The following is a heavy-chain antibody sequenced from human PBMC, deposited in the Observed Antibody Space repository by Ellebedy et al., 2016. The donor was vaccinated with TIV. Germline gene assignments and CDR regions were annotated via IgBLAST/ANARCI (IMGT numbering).Heavy chain of an antibody. CDR3: TRQALMTTVVTHPSSAFDI. V-gene: IGHV3-23*01. J-gene: IGHJ3*02. CDR1: GFTFSSYA. CDR2: ISGSGGST. D-gene: IGHD4-23*01. Sequence: GESLKISXAASGFTFSSYAMSWVRQAPEKGLEWVSAISGSGGSTYYADSVKGRFTISRDNSKNTLYLQMNSLRAEDTAVYYCTRQALMTTVVTHPSSAFDIWGQGTMVTVSS.